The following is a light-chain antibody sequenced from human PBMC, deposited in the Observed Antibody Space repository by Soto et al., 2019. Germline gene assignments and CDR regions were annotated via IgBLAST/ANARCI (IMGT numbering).Light chain of an antibody. CDR1: QSISTT. CDR3: QQYGNSPWT. J-gene: IGKJ1*01. V-gene: IGKV3-15*01. Sequence: EIVLTQSPVTLSVSPGERATLSCRASQSISTTLVWYQQKPGQAPRLLIYGASTRATGVPARFSGSGSGTEFTLTISSLQSEDFAVYYCQQYGNSPWTFGQGTKVEIK. CDR2: GAS.